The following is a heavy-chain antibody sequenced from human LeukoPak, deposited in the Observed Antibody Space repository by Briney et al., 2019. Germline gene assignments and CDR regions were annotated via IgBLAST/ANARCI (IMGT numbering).Heavy chain of an antibody. J-gene: IGHJ4*02. CDR3: AKSTDKWELGY. CDR1: GCTFSSYV. D-gene: IGHD1-26*01. V-gene: IGHV3-23*01. Sequence: SGGSLRLSCAASGCTFSSYVMSWVRQAPGKGLEWVSAISGSGGSTYYADSVKGRFTISRDNSKNTLYLQMNSLRAEDTAVYYWAKSTDKWELGYWGQGTLVTVSS. CDR2: ISGSGGST.